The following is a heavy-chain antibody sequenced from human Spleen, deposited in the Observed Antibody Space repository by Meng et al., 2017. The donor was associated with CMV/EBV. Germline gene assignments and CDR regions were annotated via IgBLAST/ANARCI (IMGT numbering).Heavy chain of an antibody. Sequence: GESLKISCAASGFTFIHYEMDWVRQAPGKGLEWISYISSAGETTHYADSVKGRFTISRDNAKNSLYLEMNGLGADDSAVYYCAREGGVDRGVSAFDYWGQGTLVTVSS. CDR3: AREGGVDRGVSAFDY. V-gene: IGHV3-48*03. D-gene: IGHD2-8*01. CDR1: GFTFIHYE. CDR2: ISSAGETT. J-gene: IGHJ4*02.